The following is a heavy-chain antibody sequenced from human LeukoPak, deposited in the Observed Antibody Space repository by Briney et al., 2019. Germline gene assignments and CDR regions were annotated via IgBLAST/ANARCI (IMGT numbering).Heavy chain of an antibody. D-gene: IGHD3-22*01. Sequence: ASVTVSCKASGYTLSGYYIHWVRQAPGQGLEWMGWINPNRGVTNYAQKFQGRVTMTRATSINTSYMELSSLSSDDTAVYYCTRLRGGSYYDSSGYYDYWGQGTLVTVSS. CDR3: TRLRGGSYYDSSGYYDY. V-gene: IGHV1-2*02. J-gene: IGHJ4*02. CDR1: GYTLSGYY. CDR2: INPNRGVT.